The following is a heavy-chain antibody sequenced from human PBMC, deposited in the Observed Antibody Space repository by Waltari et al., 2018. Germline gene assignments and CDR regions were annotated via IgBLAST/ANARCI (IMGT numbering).Heavy chain of an antibody. CDR1: GGSFSGYY. J-gene: IGHJ6*03. Sequence: QVQLLQWGAGLLKHSETLSPTCAVYGGSFSGYYWRGLRHLPGKGLEWLGEINHKASPDYNPSLKSRATISIETSKNQFSLKLDSVTAADTGVYYCARGWLQVAPPYYYYMDVWDRGTAVTVSS. V-gene: IGHV4-34*01. CDR3: ARGWLQVAPPYYYYMDV. CDR2: INHKASP. D-gene: IGHD6-19*01.